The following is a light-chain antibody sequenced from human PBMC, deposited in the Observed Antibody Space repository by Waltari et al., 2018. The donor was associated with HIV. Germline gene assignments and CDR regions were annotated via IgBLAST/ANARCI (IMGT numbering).Light chain of an antibody. V-gene: IGLV1-47*01. CDR1: SSNIGNNY. CDR2: RSD. Sequence: QSVLTQPPSASGTPGPRVTISCSGSSSNIGNNYVYWYHQLPGTAPKLLIYRSDQRPSGVPDRFSGSKSGTSTSLAISGLRSEDEADYYCAACDDSLSGPVFGGGTKLTVL. CDR3: AACDDSLSGPV. J-gene: IGLJ3*02.